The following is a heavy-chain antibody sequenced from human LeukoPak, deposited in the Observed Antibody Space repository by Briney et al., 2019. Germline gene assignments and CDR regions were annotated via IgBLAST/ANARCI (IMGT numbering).Heavy chain of an antibody. CDR1: GGTFSSYA. D-gene: IGHD1-14*01. CDR2: IIPIFGTA. J-gene: IGHJ6*02. CDR3: ARDRDRAAPIWPNYYYYYGMDV. V-gene: IGHV1-69*13. Sequence: SVKVSCKASGGTFSSYAISWVRQAPGQGLEWMGGIIPIFGTANYAQKFQGRVTITADESTSTAYMELSGLRSEDTAVYYCARDRDRAAPIWPNYYYYYGMDVWGQGTTVTVSS.